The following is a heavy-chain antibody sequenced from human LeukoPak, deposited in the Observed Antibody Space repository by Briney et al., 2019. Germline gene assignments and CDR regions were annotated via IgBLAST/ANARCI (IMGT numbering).Heavy chain of an antibody. V-gene: IGHV3-74*01. D-gene: IGHD3-22*01. CDR1: GFALSTYW. CDR2: INSDGSII. Sequence: PGGSLRLSCAASGFALSTYWMHWVRQAPGKGPVWVSRINSDGSIINYADSVKGRFTISRDITKNTLHLQLDSLRAEDTAVYYRTRSSGYYYDYWGQGTLVTVSS. CDR3: TRSSGYYYDY. J-gene: IGHJ4*02.